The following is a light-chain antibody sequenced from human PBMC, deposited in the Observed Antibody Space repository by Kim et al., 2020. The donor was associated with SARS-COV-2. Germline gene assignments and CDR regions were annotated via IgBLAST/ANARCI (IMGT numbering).Light chain of an antibody. CDR2: RAS. Sequence: DIQMTQSPSSLSASVGDRVTITCRASRDISTHLAWYQQKPGKAPKPLIYRASTLHTGVPSQFSGSGSGTDFTLTISSLQPEDFATYYCQKYSKDPLTFGAGTKVDIK. CDR1: RDISTH. CDR3: QKYSKDPLT. J-gene: IGKJ4*01. V-gene: IGKV1-27*01.